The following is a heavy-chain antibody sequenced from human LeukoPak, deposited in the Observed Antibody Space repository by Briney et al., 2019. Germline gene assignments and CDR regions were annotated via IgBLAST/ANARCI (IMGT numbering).Heavy chain of an antibody. V-gene: IGHV3-49*04. CDR2: IRSKAYGATT. CDR3: TRDPYYYDSSGHEWFDP. Sequence: SGGSLRLSCTRYGFSFGDYAMSWVRQAPGKGLEWVGFIRSKAYGATTEYAASVKGRFAISRDDSKSIAYLQMNSLRTEDTAVYYCTRDPYYYDSSGHEWFDPWGQGTLVTVSS. D-gene: IGHD3-22*01. J-gene: IGHJ5*02. CDR1: GFSFGDYA.